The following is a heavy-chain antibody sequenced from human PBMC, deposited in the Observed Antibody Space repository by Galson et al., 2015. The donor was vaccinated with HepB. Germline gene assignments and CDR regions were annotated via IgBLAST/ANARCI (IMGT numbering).Heavy chain of an antibody. CDR3: ARGNRVVITTSYYYYGMDV. D-gene: IGHD3-22*01. CDR2: IIPIFGTA. V-gene: IGHV1-69*13. CDR1: GGTLSSYA. J-gene: IGHJ6*02. Sequence: SVKVSCKASGGTLSSYAISWVRQAPGQGLEWMGGIIPIFGTANYAQKFQGRVTITADESTSTAYMELSSLRSEDTAVYYCARGNRVVITTSYYYYGMDVWGQGTTVAVSS.